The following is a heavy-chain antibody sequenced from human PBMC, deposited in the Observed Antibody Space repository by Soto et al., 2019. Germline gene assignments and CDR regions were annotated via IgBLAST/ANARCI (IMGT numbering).Heavy chain of an antibody. CDR3: ASQEMATKNVDAFDI. Sequence: GESLKISCKGSGYSFTSYWISWVRQMPGKGLELMGRIDPSDSYTNYSPSFQGHVTISADKSISTAYLQWSSLKASDTAMYYCASQEMATKNVDAFDIWGQGTMVTVSS. CDR1: GYSFTSYW. D-gene: IGHD5-12*01. CDR2: IDPSDSYT. J-gene: IGHJ3*02. V-gene: IGHV5-10-1*01.